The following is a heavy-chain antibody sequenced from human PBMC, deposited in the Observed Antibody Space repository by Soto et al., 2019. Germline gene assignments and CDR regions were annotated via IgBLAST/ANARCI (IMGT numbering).Heavy chain of an antibody. D-gene: IGHD6-19*01. V-gene: IGHV6-1*01. Sequence: SQTLSLTCAISGDSVSSNSAAWNWIRQSPSRGLEWLGRTYYRTKWYNDYAVSVKSRITINPDTSKNQFSLQLKAVTPEDTAVYYCARDLYSSGYYYYYYMDVWGKGTTVTVSS. CDR1: GDSVSSNSAA. CDR2: TYYRTKWYN. J-gene: IGHJ6*03. CDR3: ARDLYSSGYYYYYYMDV.